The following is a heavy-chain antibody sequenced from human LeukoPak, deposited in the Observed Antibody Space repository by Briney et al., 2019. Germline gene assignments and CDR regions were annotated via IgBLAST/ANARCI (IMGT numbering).Heavy chain of an antibody. CDR2: INSDGSST. V-gene: IGHV3-74*01. CDR1: GFTFSSYW. Sequence: GGSLRLSCAASGFTFSSYWMHWVRQAPGKGLVWVSRINSDGSSTSYADSVKGRFTISRDNAKNTLYLQMNSLRAEDTAIYYCARVRLLGALDDAFHIWGQGTMVTVSS. D-gene: IGHD3-16*01. J-gene: IGHJ3*02. CDR3: ARVRLLGALDDAFHI.